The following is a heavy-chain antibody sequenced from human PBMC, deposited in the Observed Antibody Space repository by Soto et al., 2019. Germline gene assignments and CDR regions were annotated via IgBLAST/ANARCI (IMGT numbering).Heavy chain of an antibody. V-gene: IGHV4-31*03. D-gene: IGHD3-9*01. CDR3: ARDYSDYDILSGNWFDS. J-gene: IGHJ5*01. CDR2: IYYSGST. Sequence: SETLSLTCTVSGGSISSGGYYWSWIRQHPGKGLEWIGYIYYSGSTYYNPSLKSRVTISVDTSKNQFSLKLSSVTAADTAVYYCARDYSDYDILSGNWFDSWGQGTLVTVAS. CDR1: GGSISSGGYY.